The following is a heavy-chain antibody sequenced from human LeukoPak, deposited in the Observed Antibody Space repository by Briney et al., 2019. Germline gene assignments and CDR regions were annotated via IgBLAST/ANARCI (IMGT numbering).Heavy chain of an antibody. Sequence: KSSETLSLTCTVSGGSISSSSYYWSWIRQPPGKGLEWIGYIYYSGSTNYNPSLKSRVTISVDTSKNQFSLKLSSVTAADTAVYYCARRRSLRGITHFDYWGQGTLVTVSS. CDR1: GGSISSSSYY. V-gene: IGHV4-61*05. D-gene: IGHD5-12*01. CDR2: IYYSGST. J-gene: IGHJ4*02. CDR3: ARRRSLRGITHFDY.